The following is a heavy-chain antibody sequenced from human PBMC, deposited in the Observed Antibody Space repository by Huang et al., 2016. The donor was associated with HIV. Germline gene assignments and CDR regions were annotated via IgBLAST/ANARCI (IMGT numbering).Heavy chain of an antibody. J-gene: IGHJ4*02. CDR1: GYSFSSYW. V-gene: IGHV5-51*01. CDR2: IFPDDSDT. CDR3: ARRFSSSSGYFDY. Sequence: VQLVQSGAEVKKPGESLKISCKGSGYSFSSYWIAWVRQMPGKGLDWMGIIFPDDSDTTYVPSFEGQVTISADKSIGTAYLQWSSLKASDTAMYYCARRFSSSSGYFDYWGQGSLVTVSS. D-gene: IGHD6-6*01.